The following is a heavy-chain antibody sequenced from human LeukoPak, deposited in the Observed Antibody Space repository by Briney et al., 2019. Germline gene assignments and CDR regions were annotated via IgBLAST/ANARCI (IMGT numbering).Heavy chain of an antibody. Sequence: SETLSLTCAVYGGSFSGYYWSWIRQPPGKGLEWIGEINHSGSTNYNPSLKSRVTISVDKSKNQFSLKLSSVTAADTAVYYCAKCTYYYDSSGYYFDYWGQGTLVTVSS. CDR2: INHSGST. D-gene: IGHD3-22*01. V-gene: IGHV4-34*01. J-gene: IGHJ4*02. CDR3: AKCTYYYDSSGYYFDY. CDR1: GGSFSGYY.